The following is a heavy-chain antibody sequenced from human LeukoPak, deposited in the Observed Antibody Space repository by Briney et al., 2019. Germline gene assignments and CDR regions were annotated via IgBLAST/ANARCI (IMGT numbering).Heavy chain of an antibody. CDR3: ARVIVAAAYDY. Sequence: SETLSLTCTVSGGSISSYYWSWLRQPPGKGLEWIGYIYYSWSTNYNPSLTSRVTISVDTSKNQFSLKLSSVTAADTAVYYCARVIVAAAYDYWGQGTLVTVSS. CDR2: IYYSWST. D-gene: IGHD6-13*01. CDR1: GGSISSYY. J-gene: IGHJ4*02. V-gene: IGHV4-59*01.